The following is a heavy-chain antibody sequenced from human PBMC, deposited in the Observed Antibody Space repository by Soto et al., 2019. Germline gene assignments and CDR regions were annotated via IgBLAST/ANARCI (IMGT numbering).Heavy chain of an antibody. J-gene: IGHJ3*01. D-gene: IGHD2-15*01. Sequence: QLQLQESGSGLVKPSQTLSLTCAVSGGSISSGRYSWTWIRQPPGKGLEWIGYIYHSVNTYYNPSLKSRVTISGDRSKNQFTLNLSSVSAADTAVYYCASNVAADDALGVWPEGTMVAVSS. CDR2: IYHSVNT. V-gene: IGHV4-30-2*01. CDR3: ASNVAADDALGV. CDR1: GGSISSGRYS.